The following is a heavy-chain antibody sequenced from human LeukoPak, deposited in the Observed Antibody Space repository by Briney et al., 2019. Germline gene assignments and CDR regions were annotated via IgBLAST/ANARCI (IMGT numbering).Heavy chain of an antibody. J-gene: IGHJ6*02. V-gene: IGHV1-8*01. CDR3: ARARVTIFGVVINLYYYYGMDV. CDR1: GYTFTRYD. D-gene: IGHD3-3*01. Sequence: ASVKVSCKASGYTFTRYDINWVRQATGQGLEWMGWMNPNSGNTGYAQKFQGRVTMTRNTSISTAYMELSSLRSEDTAVYYCARARVTIFGVVINLYYYYGMDVWGQGTTVTVSS. CDR2: MNPNSGNT.